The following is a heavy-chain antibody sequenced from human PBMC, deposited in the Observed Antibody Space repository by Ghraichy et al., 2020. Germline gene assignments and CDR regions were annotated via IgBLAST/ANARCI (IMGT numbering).Heavy chain of an antibody. CDR1: GFTFSSYA. V-gene: IGHV3-23*01. Sequence: GGSLRLSCAASGFTFSSYAMSWVRQAPGKGLEWVSAIIGSGGSTYYADSVKGRFTISRDNSKNTLYLQMNSLRAEDTAVYYCAKLSIEASGWYNYWGQGTLVTVSS. CDR3: AKLSIEASGWYNY. J-gene: IGHJ4*02. D-gene: IGHD6-19*01. CDR2: IIGSGGST.